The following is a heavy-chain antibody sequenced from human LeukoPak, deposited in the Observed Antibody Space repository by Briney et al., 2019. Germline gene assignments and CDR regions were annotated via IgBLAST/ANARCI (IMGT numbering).Heavy chain of an antibody. D-gene: IGHD3-22*01. V-gene: IGHV3-30*02. Sequence: GGSLRLSCAASGFTFSSYGMHWVRQAPGKGLEWVAFIRYDGSNKYYADSVKGRFTISRDNSKNTLYLQMNSLRAEDTAVYYCTRDLAFYYYDSSGYFGAFDIWGQGTTVTVSS. J-gene: IGHJ3*02. CDR1: GFTFSSYG. CDR2: IRYDGSNK. CDR3: TRDLAFYYYDSSGYFGAFDI.